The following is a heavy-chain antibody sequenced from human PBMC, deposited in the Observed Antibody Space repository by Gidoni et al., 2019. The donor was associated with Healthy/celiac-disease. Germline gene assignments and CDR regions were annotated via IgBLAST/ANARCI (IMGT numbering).Heavy chain of an antibody. D-gene: IGHD3-10*01. CDR1: GFTFRLYS. V-gene: IGHV3-21*01. CDR2: ISSSSSYI. Sequence: EVQLVESGGGLVKPGGSLRLSCAASGFTFRLYSMNWVRQAPGKGLEWVSSISSSSSYIYYADSVKGRFTISRDNAKNSLYLQMNSLRAEDTAGYYCARDFGVGRGGHDYFDYWGQGTLVTVFS. J-gene: IGHJ4*02. CDR3: ARDFGVGRGGHDYFDY.